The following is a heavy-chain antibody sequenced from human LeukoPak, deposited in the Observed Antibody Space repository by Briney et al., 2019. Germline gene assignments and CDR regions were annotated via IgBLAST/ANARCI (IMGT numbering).Heavy chain of an antibody. V-gene: IGHV4-59*08. Sequence: PSETLSLTCTVSGESMSGFYWNWIQQPPGKGLEWIGYMHYTGTTNYNPSLKSRVTISTDTSKNQFSLKLSSVTAPDTAVYYCARHQWVPAFDIWGQGIMVTVSS. CDR3: ARHQWVPAFDI. D-gene: IGHD1-26*01. CDR1: GESMSGFY. CDR2: MHYTGTT. J-gene: IGHJ3*02.